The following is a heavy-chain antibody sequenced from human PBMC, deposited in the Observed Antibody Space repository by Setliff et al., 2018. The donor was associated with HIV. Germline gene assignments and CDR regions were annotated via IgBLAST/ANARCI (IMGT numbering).Heavy chain of an antibody. Sequence: SETLSLTCAVYGGSFSGYYWSWIRQPPGKGLEWIGEINHSGSTNYNPSLKSRVTISVDTSKNQFSLKLSSVTAADTAVYYCASVHYYFDYWGQGTLVTVSS. CDR2: INHSGST. J-gene: IGHJ4*02. D-gene: IGHD1-1*01. CDR1: GGSFSGYY. V-gene: IGHV4-34*01. CDR3: ASVHYYFDY.